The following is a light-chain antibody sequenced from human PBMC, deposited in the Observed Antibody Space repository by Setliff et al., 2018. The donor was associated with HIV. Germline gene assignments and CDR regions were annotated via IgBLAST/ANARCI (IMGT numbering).Light chain of an antibody. V-gene: IGLV2-14*03. CDR3: SSYTTSDTLV. CDR1: SRDVGGYNY. J-gene: IGLJ1*01. Sequence: QSALTQPPSASGSPGQSVTISCTGTSRDVGGYNYVSWYQQHPGKAPKLMIYDVSNRPSGVSDRFSGSKSGNTASLTISGLQAEDEADYYCSSYTTSDTLVFGTGTKVTVL. CDR2: DVS.